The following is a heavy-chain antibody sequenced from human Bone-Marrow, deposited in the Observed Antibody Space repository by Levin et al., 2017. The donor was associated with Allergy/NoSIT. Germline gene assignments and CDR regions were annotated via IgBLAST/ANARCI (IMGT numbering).Heavy chain of an antibody. J-gene: IGHJ6*02. CDR1: DGSIKTSY. D-gene: IGHD6-13*01. Sequence: SQTLSLTCSVSDGSIKTSYWSWVRQSPERGLEWIGYFDDSGTSAYNPAFKSRATISIDTSYNRFSLKLTSVTAADTAVYYCAKSRFSSSWYGAGMDVWGQGATVIVSS. CDR2: FDDSGTS. V-gene: IGHV4-59*01. CDR3: AKSRFSSSWYGAGMDV.